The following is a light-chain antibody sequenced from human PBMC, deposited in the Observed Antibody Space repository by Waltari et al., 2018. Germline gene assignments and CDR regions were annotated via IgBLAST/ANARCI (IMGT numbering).Light chain of an antibody. J-gene: IGKJ1*01. CDR2: VAS. CDR1: QTVGTN. CDR3: QQYHSWPRT. Sequence: EIVMTQSPATLSVSPGERVTLPCRAGQTVGTNLAWFQQKSGQSPKLLIYVASTRAAGVPARFSASGSGTEFALIIHSLQSEDFAVYYCQQYHSWPRTFGQGTKVDMK. V-gene: IGKV3-15*01.